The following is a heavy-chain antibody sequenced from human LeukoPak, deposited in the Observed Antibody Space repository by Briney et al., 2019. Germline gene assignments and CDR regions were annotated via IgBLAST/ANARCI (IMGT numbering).Heavy chain of an antibody. D-gene: IGHD2/OR15-2a*01. CDR2: ISGSAGTT. J-gene: IGHJ4*02. CDR3: TKDARALMTTSLPDY. CDR1: GFTFSSYA. V-gene: IGHV3-23*01. Sequence: GGSLRLSCAASGFTFSSYAMSWVRQAPGKGLEWVSSISGSAGTTYYADSVKGRFTISRDNSKNTLYLQMNSLKAENTAVYYCTKDARALMTTSLPDYWGQGTLVTVSS.